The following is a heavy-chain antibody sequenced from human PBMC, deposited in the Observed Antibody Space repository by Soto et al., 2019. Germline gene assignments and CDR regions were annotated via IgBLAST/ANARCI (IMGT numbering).Heavy chain of an antibody. CDR2: IYPGDSDT. Sequence: GESLKISCKGSGYSFTSYWLGWVRQMPGKGLEWMGIIYPGDSDTRYSPSFQGQVTISADKSISTAYLQWSSLKASDTAMYYCARYGCSSTSCHPDYYGMDVWGQGTTVTVSS. J-gene: IGHJ6*02. V-gene: IGHV5-51*01. CDR3: ARYGCSSTSCHPDYYGMDV. CDR1: GYSFTSYW. D-gene: IGHD2-2*01.